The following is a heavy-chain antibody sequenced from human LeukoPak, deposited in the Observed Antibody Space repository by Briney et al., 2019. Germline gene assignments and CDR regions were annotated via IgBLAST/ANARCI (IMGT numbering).Heavy chain of an antibody. CDR3: ARDLDRGYNYGYSFDY. CDR1: GYTFTSYG. Sequence: ASVKVSCKASGYTFTSYGISWLGQAPGRGLEWVGWISAYNGNTNYAQKLQGRVTMTTDTSTSTAYMELRSLRSDDTAVYYCARDLDRGYNYGYSFDYWGQGTLVTVSS. D-gene: IGHD5-18*01. V-gene: IGHV1-18*04. CDR2: ISAYNGNT. J-gene: IGHJ4*02.